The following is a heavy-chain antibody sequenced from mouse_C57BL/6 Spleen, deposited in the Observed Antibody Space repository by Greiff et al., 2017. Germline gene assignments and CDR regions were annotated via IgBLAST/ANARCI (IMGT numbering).Heavy chain of an antibody. J-gene: IGHJ1*03. D-gene: IGHD1-1*01. Sequence: QVQLQQSGPELVKPGASVKLSCKASGYAFSSSWMNWVKQRPGKGLEWIGRIYPGDGDTNYNQKFKGKATLTADKSSSTAYMQLSSLTSEDAAVYYCARRVTTVVAPGFDVWGTGTTVTVSS. CDR1: GYAFSSSW. V-gene: IGHV1-82*01. CDR3: ARRVTTVVAPGFDV. CDR2: IYPGDGDT.